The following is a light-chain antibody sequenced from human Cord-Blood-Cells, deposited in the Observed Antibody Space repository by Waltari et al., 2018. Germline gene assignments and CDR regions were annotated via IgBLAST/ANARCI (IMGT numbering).Light chain of an antibody. CDR1: SRDVGSYNL. CDR3: CSYAGSSTYV. CDR2: AVS. V-gene: IGLV2-23*02. J-gene: IGLJ1*01. Sequence: QSALTQSASASGSPGHSITLSCTGPSRDVGSYNLVAWYQQHPGKAPKLMIYAVSKRPSGVSNRFSGSKSGNTASLTIAGLQAEDEADYYCCSYAGSSTYVFGTGTKVTVL.